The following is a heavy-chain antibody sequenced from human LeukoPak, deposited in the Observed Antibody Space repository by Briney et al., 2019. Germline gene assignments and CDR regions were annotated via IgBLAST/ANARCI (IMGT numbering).Heavy chain of an antibody. D-gene: IGHD3-10*01. V-gene: IGHV4-30-4*01. Sequence: SETLSLTCTVSGGSISSGDYYWSWIRQPPGKGLEWIGYIYYSGSTYYNPFLKSRVTISVDTSKNQFSLKLSSVTAADTAVYYCARGLTYYYGSGSYFFDYWGQGTLVTVSS. CDR1: GGSISSGDYY. CDR2: IYYSGST. CDR3: ARGLTYYYGSGSYFFDY. J-gene: IGHJ4*02.